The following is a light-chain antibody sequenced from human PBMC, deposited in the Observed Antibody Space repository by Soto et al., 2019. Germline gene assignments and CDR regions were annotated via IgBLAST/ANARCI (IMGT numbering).Light chain of an antibody. CDR2: NAS. CDR3: HQYAYAPWT. CDR1: QSVSSN. V-gene: IGKV3-20*01. J-gene: IGKJ1*01. Sequence: EIVLTQSPATLSLSPVERATLSGMASQSVSSNLAWYQQKPGQAPRLVIYNASNRASGIPDRFSGSGSGTDFTLTISRLEPEDFAVYYCHQYAYAPWTFGQGTKVDIK.